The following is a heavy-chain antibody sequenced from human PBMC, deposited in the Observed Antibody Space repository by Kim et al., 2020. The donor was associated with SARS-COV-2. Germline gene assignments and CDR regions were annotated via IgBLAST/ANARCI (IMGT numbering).Heavy chain of an antibody. D-gene: IGHD2-2*01. Sequence: KYYADSVKGRFTISRDNSKDTLYLQMNSLRAEDTAVYYCARDGEYQLLYYWGQGTLVTVSS. CDR3: ARDGEYQLLYY. J-gene: IGHJ4*02. CDR2: K. V-gene: IGHV3-30*01.